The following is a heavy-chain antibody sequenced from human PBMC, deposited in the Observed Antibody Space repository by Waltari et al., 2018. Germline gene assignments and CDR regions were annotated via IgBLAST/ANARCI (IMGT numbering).Heavy chain of an antibody. D-gene: IGHD3-22*01. V-gene: IGHV3-23*04. Sequence: EVQLVESGGGLAKPGGSLRLSCAASGFTFSSYWMNWVRQAPGKGLEWVSAINSGGGSTYYADSVKGRFTISRDNSKNTLSLQMNSLRAEDTAVYYCARSGYYYFDYWGQGVLVTVSS. CDR2: INSGGGST. CDR3: ARSGYYYFDY. CDR1: GFTFSSYW. J-gene: IGHJ4*02.